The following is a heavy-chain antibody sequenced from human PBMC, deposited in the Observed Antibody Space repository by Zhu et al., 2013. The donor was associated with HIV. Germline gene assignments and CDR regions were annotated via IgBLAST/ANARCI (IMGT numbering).Heavy chain of an antibody. CDR1: GGTLGRYA. J-gene: IGHJ6*03. CDR2: IIPFFGIA. D-gene: IGHD3-10*01. CDR3: ARSVGGFGTRWYYYYYMDV. V-gene: IGHV1-69*12. Sequence: HVQLVQSGAEVRKPGSSVKVSCKASGGTLGRYAINWVRLAPGQGLEWMGWIIPFFGIANYAQKLQDRVTITADESTSTAYMELSSLTSEDTAVYYCARSVGGFGTRWYYYYYMDVWGKGTTVTVS.